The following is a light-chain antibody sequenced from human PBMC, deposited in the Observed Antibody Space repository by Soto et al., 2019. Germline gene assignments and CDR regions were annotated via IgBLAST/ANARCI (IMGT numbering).Light chain of an antibody. V-gene: IGKV3D-15*01. Sequence: EIVLTQSPGTLSVAPGERATLSCRASQSVSSSYLAWYQQRPGQAPRLLIYGASNRATGIPDRFSGSGSGTEFTLTISSLQSEDSGIYYCLRDNDCPLSTCGQGTRLEI. CDR3: LRDNDCPLST. CDR2: GAS. CDR1: QSVSSSY. J-gene: IGKJ5*01.